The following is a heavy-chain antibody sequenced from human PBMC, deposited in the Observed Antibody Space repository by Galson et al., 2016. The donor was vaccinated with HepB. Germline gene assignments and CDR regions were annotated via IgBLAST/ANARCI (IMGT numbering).Heavy chain of an antibody. V-gene: IGHV3-30*03. CDR3: ARDRRGGSNTLDY. Sequence: SLRLSCAASTFTFSDYSMNWVRQAPGKGLEWVAVISYDGSNEYYADSVKGRFTISRDNSKNTLYLHMNSLRAEDTAVYYCARDRRGGSNTLDYWGQGTLVTVSS. D-gene: IGHD1-26*01. CDR1: TFTFSDYS. J-gene: IGHJ4*02. CDR2: ISYDGSNE.